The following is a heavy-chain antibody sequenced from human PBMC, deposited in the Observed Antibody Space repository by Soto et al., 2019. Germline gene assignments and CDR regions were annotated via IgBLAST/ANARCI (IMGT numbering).Heavy chain of an antibody. J-gene: IGHJ4*02. CDR1: GGTFNEYA. V-gene: IGHV1-69*06. D-gene: IGHD3-22*01. CDR3: ARGETFYYDTTGYYYGNS. Sequence: SVKVSCTASGGTFNEYAFSWVRQAPGQGLEWMGGIIPLFGKAKYAQKFQGRVTITADKSTSTLYMELSGLTSEDTAVFFCARGETFYYDTTGYYYGNSWRQGTPVTVSS. CDR2: IIPLFGKA.